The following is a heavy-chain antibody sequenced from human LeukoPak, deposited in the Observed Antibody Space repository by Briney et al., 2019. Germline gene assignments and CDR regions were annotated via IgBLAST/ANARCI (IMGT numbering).Heavy chain of an antibody. D-gene: IGHD3-3*01. Sequence: ASVKVSCKASGYTFTCYYMHWVRQAPGQGREGMGWINPNSGGTNYAQKFQGRVTMTRDTSISTAYMELSRLRSDDTAVYYCARFGGRTIFGVVTLDYYYGMDVWGQGTTVTVSS. CDR2: INPNSGGT. CDR1: GYTFTCYY. CDR3: ARFGGRTIFGVVTLDYYYGMDV. V-gene: IGHV1-2*02. J-gene: IGHJ6*02.